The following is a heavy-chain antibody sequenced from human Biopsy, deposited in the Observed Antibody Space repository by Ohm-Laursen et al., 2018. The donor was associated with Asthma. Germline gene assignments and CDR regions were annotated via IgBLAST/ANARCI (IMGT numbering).Heavy chain of an antibody. D-gene: IGHD3-22*01. CDR2: ISWNSATI. J-gene: IGHJ4*02. V-gene: IGHV3-9*01. CDR3: AKVRSDWVITESFDY. CDR1: GFKFDEYT. Sequence: SLRLSCAATGFKFDEYTMHWVRQAPGKGLEWVSGISWNSATIGYADSVEGRFTISRDNAKNSVFLHMDSLRPEDTAFYYCAKVRSDWVITESFDYWGQGVLATVSS.